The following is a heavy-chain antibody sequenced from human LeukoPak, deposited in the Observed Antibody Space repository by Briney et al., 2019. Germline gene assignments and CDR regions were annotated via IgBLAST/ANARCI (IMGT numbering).Heavy chain of an antibody. Sequence: PSETLSLTCTVSGGSISSGGYYWSWIRQPPGKGLEWIGYIYYSGSTNYNPSLKSRVTISVDTSKNQFSLKLSSVTAADTAVYYCARYLRGGSYWEYYYYYGMDVWGQGTTVTVSS. J-gene: IGHJ6*02. CDR2: IYYSGST. CDR3: ARYLRGGSYWEYYYYYGMDV. V-gene: IGHV4-61*08. D-gene: IGHD1-26*01. CDR1: GGSISSGGYY.